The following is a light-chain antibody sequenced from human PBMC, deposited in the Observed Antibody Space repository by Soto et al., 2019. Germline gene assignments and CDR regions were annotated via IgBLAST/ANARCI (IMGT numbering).Light chain of an antibody. V-gene: IGKV3D-20*02. CDR1: QTVRNNY. CDR3: QKYNNWPLT. Sequence: EFVLTQSPCTLSLSPGERATLYCRASQTVRNNYLAWYQQKPGQAPRLLIYDASSRATGIPDRFSGGGSGTDFTLTISRLEHEDFAVYYCQKYNNWPLTFGGGTKVDIK. CDR2: DAS. J-gene: IGKJ4*01.